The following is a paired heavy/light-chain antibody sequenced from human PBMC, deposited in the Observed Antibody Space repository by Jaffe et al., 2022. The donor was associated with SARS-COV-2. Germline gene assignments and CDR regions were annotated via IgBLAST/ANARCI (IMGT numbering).Light chain of an antibody. CDR1: RSNIGINN. Sequence: QSVLTQAPSASGTPGQTVTIFCSGSRSNIGINNVYWYQQLPGTAPKLLISRNNQRPSGVPDRFSGSKSGTSASLAVSGLRSEDEADYFCAAWDDSLSAFVFGPGTKVTVL. V-gene: IGLV1-47*01. CDR2: RNN. J-gene: IGLJ1*01. CDR3: AAWDDSLSAFV.
Heavy chain of an antibody. V-gene: IGHV3-30*18. J-gene: IGHJ6*02. CDR3: AKDEDGYYYGMDV. CDR2: ISYDGNDK. CDR1: GFTFSNYG. Sequence: QVHLVESGGGVVQPGRSLRLSCAASGFTFSNYGIHWVRRAPGKGLEWEAFISYDGNDKYYADSVKGRFTISRDNPKNTAFLQMDSLRADDTGVYYCAKDEDGYYYGMDVWGQGTTVTVSS.